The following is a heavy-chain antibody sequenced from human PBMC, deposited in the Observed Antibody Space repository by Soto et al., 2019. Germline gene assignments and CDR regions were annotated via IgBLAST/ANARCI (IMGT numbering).Heavy chain of an antibody. CDR2: ISAYNGNT. V-gene: IGHV1-18*01. J-gene: IGHJ4*02. CDR3: ARAFTILRYFDWLSLTGFDY. CDR1: GYTFTSYG. D-gene: IGHD3-9*01. Sequence: LVKVSCKASGYTFTSYGISWVRQAPGQGLEWMGWISAYNGNTNYAQKLQGRVTMTTDTSTSTAYMELRSLRSDDTAVYYCARAFTILRYFDWLSLTGFDYWGQGTLVTVSS.